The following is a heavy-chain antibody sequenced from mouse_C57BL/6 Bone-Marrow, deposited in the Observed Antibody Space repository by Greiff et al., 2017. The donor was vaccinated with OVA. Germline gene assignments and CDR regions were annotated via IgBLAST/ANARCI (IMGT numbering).Heavy chain of an antibody. Sequence: EVQLQQSGPELVKPGASVKISCKASGYTFTDYYMNWVKQSHGKSLEWIGDINPNNGGTSYNQKFKGKATLTVDKSSSTAYMELRSLTSEDSAVYYCAPTNVGYWGQGTTLTVSS. J-gene: IGHJ2*01. CDR3: APTNVGY. CDR1: GYTFTDYY. V-gene: IGHV1-26*01. D-gene: IGHD1-1*01. CDR2: INPNNGGT.